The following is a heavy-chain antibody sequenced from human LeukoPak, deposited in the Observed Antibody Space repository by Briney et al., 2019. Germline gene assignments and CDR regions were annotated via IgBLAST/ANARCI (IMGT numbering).Heavy chain of an antibody. V-gene: IGHV3-9*01. CDR1: GPYIQDYA. CDR2: IFGNRKRV. D-gene: IGHD4-23*01. J-gene: IGHJ4*02. CDR3: IKETSAGGLDY. Sequence: GKSLRLSCKASGPYIQDYAMHWVRQAPGKGLEWVSGIFGNRKRVDYADSVKGRFTVSRDNAKNSLYLQMNNLRLEDTALYYCIKETSAGGLDYWGQGTLVTVPS.